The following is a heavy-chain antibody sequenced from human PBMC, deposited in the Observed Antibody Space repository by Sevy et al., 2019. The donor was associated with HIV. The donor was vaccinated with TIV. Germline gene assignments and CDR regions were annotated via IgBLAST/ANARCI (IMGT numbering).Heavy chain of an antibody. V-gene: IGHV3-23*01. Sequence: GGSLRLSCAASRFPFSSYAMSWVRQAPGKGLEWVSAIGGSGVSTYYVDSVKGRFTISRDNSKNTLYLQMNSLRAEDTAVYYCAKDRAAMVGDAFDIWGQGTMVTVSS. J-gene: IGHJ3*02. CDR3: AKDRAAMVGDAFDI. D-gene: IGHD5-18*01. CDR2: IGGSGVST. CDR1: RFPFSSYA.